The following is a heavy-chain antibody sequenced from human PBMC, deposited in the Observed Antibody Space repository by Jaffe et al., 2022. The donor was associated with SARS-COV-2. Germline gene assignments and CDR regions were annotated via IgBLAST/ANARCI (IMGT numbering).Heavy chain of an antibody. D-gene: IGHD3-9*01. Sequence: EVQLVESGGGLVQPGGSLRLSCAASGFTFSSYSMNWVRQAPGKGLEWVSYISSSSSTTYYADSVKGRFTISRDNAKNSLYLQMNSLRAEDTAVYYCARGPPGGRYFGALYYMDVWGKGITVTVSS. CDR1: GFTFSSYS. V-gene: IGHV3-48*01. CDR3: ARGPPGGRYFGALYYMDV. CDR2: ISSSSSTT. J-gene: IGHJ6*03.